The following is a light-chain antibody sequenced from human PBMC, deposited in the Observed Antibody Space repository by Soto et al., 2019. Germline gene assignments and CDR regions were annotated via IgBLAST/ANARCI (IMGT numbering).Light chain of an antibody. CDR2: SNN. J-gene: IGLJ1*01. V-gene: IGLV1-44*01. CDR3: AAWDDRLNGHV. CDR1: SSNIGSTA. Sequence: QSVLTQPPSASGTPGQRVTISCSGSSSNIGSTAVNCYQQLPGTAPKLLIYSNNQRPSGVPDRFSGSKSGTSASLAISGLQSEDEADYYCAAWDDRLNGHVFGTGTKVTVL.